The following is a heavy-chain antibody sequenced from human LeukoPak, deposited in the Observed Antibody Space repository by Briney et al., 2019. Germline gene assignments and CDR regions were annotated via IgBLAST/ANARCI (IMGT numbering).Heavy chain of an antibody. J-gene: IGHJ4*02. CDR1: GFTFTSYW. D-gene: IGHD5-18*01. CDR3: ATSKDTADGPY. V-gene: IGHV3-7*01. CDR2: IRQDGGAT. Sequence: GRSLRPSCAASGFTFTSYWMTWVRQAPGKGLEWLANIRQDGGATYYGGSVKGRFTISRDNAKDSLFLQMNSLRGEDTAVYYCATSKDTADGPYWRQGPVVSVS.